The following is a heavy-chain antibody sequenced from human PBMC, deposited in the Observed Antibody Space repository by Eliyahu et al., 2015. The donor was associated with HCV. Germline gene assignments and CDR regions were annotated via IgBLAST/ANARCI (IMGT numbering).Heavy chain of an antibody. D-gene: IGHD3-10*01. CDR2: IKTSGGST. CDR1: GFSFSIYA. Sequence: EVQLLDSGGGLVQPGGSLRLSCAASGFSFSIYAMSWVRQAPGKGLDWVSSIKTSGGSTNYADSVKGRFTISRDNSKNTLYLQMNSLRAEDTAVYYCAKDGGAEYYYGSGSWFDPWGQGTLVTVSS. J-gene: IGHJ5*02. V-gene: IGHV3-23*01. CDR3: AKDGGAEYYYGSGSWFDP.